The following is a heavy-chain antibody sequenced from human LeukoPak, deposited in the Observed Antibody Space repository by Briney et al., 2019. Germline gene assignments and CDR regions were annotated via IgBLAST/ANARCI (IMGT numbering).Heavy chain of an antibody. CDR3: VRDLDWGAFDV. CDR2: ISPSGDIT. V-gene: IGHV3-23*01. CDR1: GFHFSAHG. Sequence: GGSLRLSCAASGFHFSAHGMNWIRQAPGEGLEWVSGISPSGDITYYADSVMGRFTISRDNRKSTVSLQMNSLRAEDTALYYCVRDLDWGAFDVWGQGRMVTVSS. J-gene: IGHJ3*01. D-gene: IGHD3/OR15-3a*01.